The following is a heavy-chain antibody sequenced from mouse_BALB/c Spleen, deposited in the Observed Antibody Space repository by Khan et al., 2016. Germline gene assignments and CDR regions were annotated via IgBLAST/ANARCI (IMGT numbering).Heavy chain of an antibody. Sequence: QIQLVQSGPELKKPGETVRISCKASGYTFTTAGMQWVQKMPGKGLKWIGWINTHSGVPKYAEDFKGRFAFSLETSASTAYLQIRNLKNEDTATYFCARTVGNYGYFDYRGQGTTLTVSS. D-gene: IGHD2-1*01. V-gene: IGHV9-4*02. CDR2: INTHSGVP. J-gene: IGHJ2*01. CDR3: ARTVGNYGYFDY. CDR1: GYTFTTAG.